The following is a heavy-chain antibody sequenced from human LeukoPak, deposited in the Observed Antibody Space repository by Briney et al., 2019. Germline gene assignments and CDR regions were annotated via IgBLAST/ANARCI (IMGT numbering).Heavy chain of an antibody. V-gene: IGHV3-23*01. CDR2: ISANGVDT. D-gene: IGHD2-8*01. CDR3: AKDEIVLMVYAFFAS. J-gene: IGHJ5*02. CDR1: GFTFSNHA. Sequence: PGGSLRLSCVASGFTFSNHAMTWVRQAPGKGLEWVSAISANGVDTFYAPSVKGRFTISRDNSKNTLYLQMNSLRAEDTAVYYCAKDEIVLMVYAFFASWGQGTLVTVSS.